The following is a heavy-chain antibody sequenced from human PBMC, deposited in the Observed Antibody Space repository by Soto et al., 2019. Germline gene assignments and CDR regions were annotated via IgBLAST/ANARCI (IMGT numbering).Heavy chain of an antibody. V-gene: IGHV5-51*01. CDR3: ARIVNYYFGMEV. CDR2: IYPGDSDT. J-gene: IGHJ6*02. CDR1: DTTHW. D-gene: IGHD2-15*01. Sequence: GESLKISCKASDTTHWIGWVRQKPGKGLEWMGIIYPGDSDTKYSPSFQGQVTISVDKSISTAYLHWSSLKASDTATYYCARIVNYYFGMEVWGLGTTVTVSS.